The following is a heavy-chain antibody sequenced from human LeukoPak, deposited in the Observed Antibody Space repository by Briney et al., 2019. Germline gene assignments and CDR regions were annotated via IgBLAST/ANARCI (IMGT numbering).Heavy chain of an antibody. D-gene: IGHD1-26*01. CDR3: ARDPFQEWELKTLDY. Sequence: PGGSLTLSCAASGFTFSTCSMNWVRQARGKGLEWFSSISSRSDYIYYAGSAKGRFTISSDKAKNSLYLQMNSLRADDTAVYYCARDPFQEWELKTLDYWGQGTLVTVSS. J-gene: IGHJ4*02. V-gene: IGHV3-21*01. CDR1: GFTFSTCS. CDR2: ISSRSDYI.